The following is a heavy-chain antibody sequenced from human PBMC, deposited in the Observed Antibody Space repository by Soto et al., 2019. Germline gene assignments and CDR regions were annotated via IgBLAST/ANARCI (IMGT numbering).Heavy chain of an antibody. V-gene: IGHV1-69*02. J-gene: IGHJ3*02. CDR2: IIPILGIA. Sequence: SVKVSCKACGGTFSSYTISWVRQAPEQGLEWMGRIIPILGIANYAQKFQGRVTITADKSTSTAYMELSSLRSEDTAVYYGGSSGQNDAFDIWGQGTMVTVSS. D-gene: IGHD2-15*01. CDR1: GGTFSSYT. CDR3: GSSGQNDAFDI.